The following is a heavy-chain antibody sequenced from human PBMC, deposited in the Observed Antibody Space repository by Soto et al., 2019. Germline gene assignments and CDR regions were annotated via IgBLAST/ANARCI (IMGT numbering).Heavy chain of an antibody. J-gene: IGHJ4*02. CDR1: GFTFSSYS. D-gene: IGHD3-10*01. CDR3: ALSNYYGSPGQFSF. V-gene: IGHV3-48*01. CDR2: ISSSSSTI. Sequence: GGSLRLSCAAPGFTFSSYSMNWVRQAPGKGLEWVSYISSSSSTIYYADSVKGRFTISRDNAKNSLYLQMNSLRAEDTAVYYCALSNYYGSPGQFSFCGQGSLVPSSQ.